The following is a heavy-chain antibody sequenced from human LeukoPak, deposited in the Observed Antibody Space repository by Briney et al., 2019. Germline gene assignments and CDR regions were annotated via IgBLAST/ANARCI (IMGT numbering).Heavy chain of an antibody. CDR2: IYAGGST. CDR3: AKVQAASSGWYFDY. J-gene: IGHJ4*02. Sequence: PGGSLRLSCVASGFTVSSKYMTWVRQAPGKGLEWVSIIYAGGSTYYADSVKGRFTISRDTSKNTLYLQTNSLRAEDTAVYYCAKVQAASSGWYFDYWGQGTLVTVSS. D-gene: IGHD6-19*01. CDR1: GFTVSSKY. V-gene: IGHV3-66*01.